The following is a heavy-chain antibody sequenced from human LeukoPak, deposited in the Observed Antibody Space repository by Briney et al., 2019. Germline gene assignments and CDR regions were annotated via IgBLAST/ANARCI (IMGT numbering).Heavy chain of an antibody. J-gene: IGHJ3*02. V-gene: IGHV1-69*13. CDR2: IIPIFCTA. Sequence: ASVKVSCKASGGTFSSYAISWVRQAPGQGLEWMGGIIPIFCTANYAQKFQGRVTITADESTSTAYMELSSLRSEDTAVYYCARDWRPDAFDIWGQGTMVTVSS. D-gene: IGHD6-6*01. CDR3: ARDWRPDAFDI. CDR1: GGTFSSYA.